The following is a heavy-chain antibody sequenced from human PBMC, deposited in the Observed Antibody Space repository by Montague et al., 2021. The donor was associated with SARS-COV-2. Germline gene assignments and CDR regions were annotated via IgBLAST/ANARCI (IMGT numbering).Heavy chain of an antibody. Sequence: ETLSLTCTVSGGSISSRSYYWGWIRQPPGKGLEWIGSIYYSGSTXYKPSLKSRVTISVDTSKNQFSLKLSSVTAADTAVYYCARLRGDYGGTYDTFDIWGQGTMVTVSS. CDR3: ARLRGDYGGTYDTFDI. CDR1: GGSISSRSYY. CDR2: IYYSGST. V-gene: IGHV4-39*01. D-gene: IGHD4-23*01. J-gene: IGHJ3*02.